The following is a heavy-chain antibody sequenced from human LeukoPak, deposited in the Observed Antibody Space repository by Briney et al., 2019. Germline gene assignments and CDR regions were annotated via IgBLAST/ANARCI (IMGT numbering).Heavy chain of an antibody. Sequence: ASVKVSCKASGYTFTSYGISWVRQAPGRGLEWMGWISAYNGNTNYAQKLQGRVTMTTDTSTSTAYMELRSLRSDDTAVYYCARDLYYYDSSGYYYFWGQGTLVTVSS. CDR1: GYTFTSYG. D-gene: IGHD3-22*01. V-gene: IGHV1-18*01. J-gene: IGHJ4*02. CDR2: ISAYNGNT. CDR3: ARDLYYYDSSGYYYF.